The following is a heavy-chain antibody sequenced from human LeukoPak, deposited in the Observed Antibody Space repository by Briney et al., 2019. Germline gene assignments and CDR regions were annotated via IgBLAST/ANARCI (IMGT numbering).Heavy chain of an antibody. D-gene: IGHD3-10*01. CDR1: GGSFSGYY. CDR3: ARPMVRGAPHKYWHFDL. J-gene: IGHJ2*01. V-gene: IGHV4-34*01. CDR2: INHLGTT. Sequence: KSSETLSLTCAVYGGSFSGYYWTWIRQPPGKGLEWIGEINHLGTTNYNPSLKSRVTISVDTSKNQASLRLTSVTAADTAVYYCARPMVRGAPHKYWHFDLWGRGTLVTVSS.